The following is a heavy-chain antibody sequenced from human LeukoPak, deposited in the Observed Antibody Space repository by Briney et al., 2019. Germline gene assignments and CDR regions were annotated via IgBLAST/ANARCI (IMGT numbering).Heavy chain of an antibody. J-gene: IGHJ6*02. CDR1: GFTFSSYW. CDR3: ARDALYDSSGYYWSYYYGMDV. CDR2: IKQDGSEK. D-gene: IGHD3-22*01. V-gene: IGHV3-7*01. Sequence: GGSLRLSCAASGFTFSSYWMSWVRQAPGKGLEWVANIKQDGSEKYYVDSVKGRFTISRDNAKNSLYLQMNSLRAEDTAVYYCARDALYDSSGYYWSYYYGMDVWGQGTMVTVSS.